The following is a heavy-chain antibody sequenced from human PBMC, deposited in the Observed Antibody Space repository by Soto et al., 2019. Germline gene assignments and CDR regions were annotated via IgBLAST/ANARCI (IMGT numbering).Heavy chain of an antibody. CDR2: INHSGST. J-gene: IGHJ6*04. V-gene: IGHV4-34*01. Sequence: SETLSLTCAVFGGSFSGYYWSRIRQPPGKGLEWIGEINHSGSTNYNPSLKSRVTISVDTSKNQFSLKLSSVTAADTAVYYCASLYSSGWYSKMDVWGKGTTVTVSS. D-gene: IGHD6-19*01. CDR3: ASLYSSGWYSKMDV. CDR1: GGSFSGYY.